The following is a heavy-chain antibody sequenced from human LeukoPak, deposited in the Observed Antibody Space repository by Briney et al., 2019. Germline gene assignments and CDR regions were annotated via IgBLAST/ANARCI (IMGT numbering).Heavy chain of an antibody. CDR3: AKLAKYFYGAETFYFFEQ. J-gene: IGHJ4*02. D-gene: IGHD3-10*01. CDR1: GFSFTTYW. CDR2: INQDGTEK. V-gene: IGHV3-7*01. Sequence: PGGSLRLSCAASGFSFTTYWMSWVRQAQGKGLEWVANINQDGTEKYYVESVKGRFTISRDNGKNSLYLQMNSPRVEDTAVYYCAKLAKYFYGAETFYFFEQWGQGTPVTASS.